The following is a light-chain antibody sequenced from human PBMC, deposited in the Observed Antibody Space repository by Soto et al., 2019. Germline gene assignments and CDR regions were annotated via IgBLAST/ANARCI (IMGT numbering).Light chain of an antibody. CDR1: SSNIGAGYD. V-gene: IGLV1-40*01. CDR2: GNS. J-gene: IGLJ2*01. Sequence: QFVLTQPPSVSGAPGQRVTISCTGSSSNIGAGYDVHWYQQLPGTAPKLLMYGNSNRPSGVPDRFSGSKSGTSASLAITGRKAEDEADYHCQSFDSSLSGVVFGGGTKLTVL. CDR3: QSFDSSLSGVV.